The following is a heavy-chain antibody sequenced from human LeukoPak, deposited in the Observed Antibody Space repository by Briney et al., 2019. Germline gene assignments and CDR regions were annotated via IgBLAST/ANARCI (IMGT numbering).Heavy chain of an antibody. CDR1: DGSINSYY. J-gene: IGHJ6*02. Sequence: SETLSLPCSVSDGSINSYYWNWIRRPPGKGLEWIGYIYYNGNTNYSPSLKSRVTMSVDTSKNLFSLKVSSVTAADTAVYYCARGRSSNYGMDVWGQGTTVTVSS. CDR3: ARGRSSNYGMDV. D-gene: IGHD6-13*01. V-gene: IGHV4-59*01. CDR2: IYYNGNT.